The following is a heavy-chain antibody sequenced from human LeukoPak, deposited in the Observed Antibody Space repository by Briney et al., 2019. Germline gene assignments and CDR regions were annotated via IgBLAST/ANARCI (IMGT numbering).Heavy chain of an antibody. Sequence: SETLSLTCSVSGGSITSYYWNWIRQPAGKGLEWIGRIYAGGSTNYNPSLKSRVTMSVDTSKNQFSLKLSPVTAADTAVYYCARGSDYGSSGYYWRVLDYWGQGILVTVSS. CDR2: IYAGGST. D-gene: IGHD3-22*01. J-gene: IGHJ4*02. CDR1: GGSITSYY. V-gene: IGHV4-4*07. CDR3: ARGSDYGSSGYYWRVLDY.